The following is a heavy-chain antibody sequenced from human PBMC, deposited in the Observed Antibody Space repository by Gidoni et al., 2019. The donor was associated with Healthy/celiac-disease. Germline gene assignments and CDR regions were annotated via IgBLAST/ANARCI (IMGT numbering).Heavy chain of an antibody. J-gene: IGHJ6*02. V-gene: IGHV3-33*01. CDR3: ARDYDFWSGYYFVSGYYGMDV. Sequence: QVQLVESGGGVVQLGRSLRLSCAASGFTFSSYRMHWVRQAPGKGLEWVAVIWYDGSNKYYADSVKGRFTISRDNSKNTLYLQMNSLRAEDTAVYYCARDYDFWSGYYFVSGYYGMDVWGQGTTVTVSS. CDR2: IWYDGSNK. D-gene: IGHD3-3*01. CDR1: GFTFSSYR.